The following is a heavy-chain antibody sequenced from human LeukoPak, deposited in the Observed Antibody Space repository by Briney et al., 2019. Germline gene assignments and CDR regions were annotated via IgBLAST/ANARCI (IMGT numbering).Heavy chain of an antibody. CDR1: GFTFSSYW. Sequence: GGSLRLSCAASGFTFSSYWMSWVRQAPGKGLEWVANIKQDGSEKYYVDSVKGRFTISRDNAKNSLYLQMNSLRAEDTAVYYWARDRYSSSWYLSATQPKGLSYWGQGTLVTVSS. CDR3: ARDRYSSSWYLSATQPKGLSY. V-gene: IGHV3-7*01. D-gene: IGHD6-13*01. J-gene: IGHJ4*02. CDR2: IKQDGSEK.